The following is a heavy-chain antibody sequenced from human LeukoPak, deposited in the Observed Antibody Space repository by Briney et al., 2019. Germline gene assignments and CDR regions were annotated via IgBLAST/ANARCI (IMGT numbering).Heavy chain of an antibody. Sequence: PGGSLRLSCAASGFTVSNNYMSWVRQAPGKGLEWVSITYSDGNTNYAVSVKGRFTISRDTSQNTLSLQMNSLRAEDTAVYYCVRKNQYFNAAFDIWGQGTVVTVSS. CDR3: VRKNQYFNAAFDI. CDR1: GFTVSNNY. D-gene: IGHD1-14*01. J-gene: IGHJ3*02. V-gene: IGHV3-53*01. CDR2: TYSDGNT.